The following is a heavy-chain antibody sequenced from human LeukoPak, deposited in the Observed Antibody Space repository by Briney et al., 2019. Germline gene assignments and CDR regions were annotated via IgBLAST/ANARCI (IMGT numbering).Heavy chain of an antibody. V-gene: IGHV3-48*03. CDR1: GFTFSSYE. CDR3: ARQISRYCSGGSCYSGWEFCFDY. D-gene: IGHD2-15*01. J-gene: IGHJ4*02. Sequence: GGSLRLSCAASGFTFSSYEMNWVRQAPGKGLGWASYISSSGSRIHYADSVKGRFTISRDNAKNSLYLQINSLRAEDTAGYHCARQISRYCSGGSCYSGWEFCFDYWGQGTPVTVSS. CDR2: ISSSGSRI.